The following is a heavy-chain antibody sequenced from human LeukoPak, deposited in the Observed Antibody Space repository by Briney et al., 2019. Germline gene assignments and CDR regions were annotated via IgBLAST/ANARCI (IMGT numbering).Heavy chain of an antibody. CDR1: GFTFSSFD. CDR2: IGTASDT. Sequence: GGSLRLSCAASGFTFSSFDMHWVRQPTGQGLEWVSTIGTASDTYYPGSVEGRFTLSRDNAKNSLYLQMNSLTAGDTAVYYCARGPSRGKSYYMDVWGKGTTVTVSS. CDR3: ARGPSRGKSYYMDV. J-gene: IGHJ6*03. V-gene: IGHV3-13*01. D-gene: IGHD1-1*01.